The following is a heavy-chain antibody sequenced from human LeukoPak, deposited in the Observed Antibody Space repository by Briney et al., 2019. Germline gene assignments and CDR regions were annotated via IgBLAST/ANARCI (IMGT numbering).Heavy chain of an antibody. CDR3: ASADYDFWSGQLYFDY. J-gene: IGHJ4*02. Sequence: SETLSLTCAVPGYSISSGYYWGWIRQPPGKGLEWIGSIYHSGSTYYNPSLKSRVTISVDTSKNQFSLKLSSVTAADTAVYYCASADYDFWSGQLYFDYWGQGTLVTVSS. CDR2: IYHSGST. V-gene: IGHV4-38-2*01. CDR1: GYSISSGYY. D-gene: IGHD3-3*01.